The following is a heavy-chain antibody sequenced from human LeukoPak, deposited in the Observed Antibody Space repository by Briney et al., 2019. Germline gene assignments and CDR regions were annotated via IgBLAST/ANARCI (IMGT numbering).Heavy chain of an antibody. CDR2: IYYSGST. Sequence: PSETLSLTCTVSGGSISSYYWSWIRQPPGKGLEWIGYIYYSGSTNYNPSLKSRVTISLDTSKNQFSLKLSSVTAADTAVYYCASVYYYGSAFFQLWGQGTLVTVSS. V-gene: IGHV4-59*01. J-gene: IGHJ1*01. CDR1: GGSISSYY. D-gene: IGHD3-10*01. CDR3: ASVYYYGSAFFQL.